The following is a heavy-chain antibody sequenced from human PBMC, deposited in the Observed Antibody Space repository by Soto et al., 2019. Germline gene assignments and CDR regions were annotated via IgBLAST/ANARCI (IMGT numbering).Heavy chain of an antibody. CDR1: GYTFTSYA. CDR3: ARDRRSEGAFDI. Sequence: GASVKVSCKASGYTFTSYAMHWVRQAPGQRLEWMGWINAGNGNTKYSQKFQGRVTITRDTSASTAYMELSSLRSEDTAVYYCARDRRSEGAFDIWGQGTMVTVSS. D-gene: IGHD3-3*01. J-gene: IGHJ3*02. CDR2: INAGNGNT. V-gene: IGHV1-3*01.